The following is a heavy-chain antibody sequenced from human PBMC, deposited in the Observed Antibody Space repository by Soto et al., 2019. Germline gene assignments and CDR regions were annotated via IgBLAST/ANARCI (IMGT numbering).Heavy chain of an antibody. CDR3: VKDDGGYPSTAPH. CDR1: GITISNYP. CDR2: SSGSGDRT. V-gene: IGHV3-23*01. Sequence: EVQLLESGGGLVQPGGSLRLSCAASGITISNYPMSWVHQAPGKGLDWVSGSSGSGDRTYYADSAKGRFTISKDISRNSLSLQLDSLGVEDTAVYFCVKDDGGYPSTAPHWGQGTLVTVSS. J-gene: IGHJ4*02. D-gene: IGHD3-22*01.